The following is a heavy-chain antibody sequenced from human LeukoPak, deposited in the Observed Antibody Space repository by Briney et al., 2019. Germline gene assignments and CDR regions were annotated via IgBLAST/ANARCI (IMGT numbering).Heavy chain of an antibody. V-gene: IGHV3-7*01. Sequence: PGGSLRLSCVASGFTFSSYWMAWVRQAPGKGLEWVANIKQDESEKNYVDSVKGRFTISRDNSKNTLYLQMNSLRAEDTAVYYCARAAADYGLGVGDVWGQGTTVTVSS. CDR3: ARAAADYGLGVGDV. J-gene: IGHJ6*02. CDR1: GFTFSSYW. CDR2: IKQDESEK. D-gene: IGHD4-17*01.